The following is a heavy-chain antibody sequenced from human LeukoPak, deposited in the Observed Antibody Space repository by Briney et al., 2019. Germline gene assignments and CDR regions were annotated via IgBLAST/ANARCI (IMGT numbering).Heavy chain of an antibody. CDR1: GFTFSTYG. Sequence: GGSLRLSCAASGFTFSTYGMHWVRQAPGKGLEWVALISYDGTNKYYADSVKGRFTISRDNSKNTLYLQMNSLRAEDTAVYYCARGYGSGSYPRTYFDYWGQGTLVTVSS. CDR2: ISYDGTNK. D-gene: IGHD3-10*01. J-gene: IGHJ4*02. CDR3: ARGYGSGSYPRTYFDY. V-gene: IGHV3-30*03.